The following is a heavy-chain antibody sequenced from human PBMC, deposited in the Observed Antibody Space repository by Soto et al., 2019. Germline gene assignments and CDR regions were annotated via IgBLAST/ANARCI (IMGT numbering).Heavy chain of an antibody. V-gene: IGHV4-59*01. CDR3: ARRYGYYFDY. CDR2: IYSSGST. Sequence: SETLSLTCTVSNGSISNSFWSWIRQPPGKGLEYIGYIYSSGSTNYNPSIKRRVTISVDTSKNQFSLRLRSVTAADTAVYYCARRYGYYFDYGGQGTLVTVS. D-gene: IGHD3-9*01. CDR1: NGSISNSF. J-gene: IGHJ4*02.